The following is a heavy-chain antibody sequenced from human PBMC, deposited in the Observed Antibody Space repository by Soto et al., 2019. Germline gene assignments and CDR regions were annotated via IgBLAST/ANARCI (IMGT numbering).Heavy chain of an antibody. J-gene: IGHJ4*02. CDR1: GYIFDIYG. CDR2: VSAYSGST. D-gene: IGHD3-3*01. CDR3: ARDAGRVYYDFWIGVDY. Sequence: QVQLVQSGAEVTKPGASVKVSCKASGYIFDIYGISWVRQAPGQGLEWLGWVSAYSGSTQIAQKFQGRITMTTDTATTTAYMELRSLTSDDTAVYYCARDAGRVYYDFWIGVDYWGQGTLVTVSS. V-gene: IGHV1-18*01.